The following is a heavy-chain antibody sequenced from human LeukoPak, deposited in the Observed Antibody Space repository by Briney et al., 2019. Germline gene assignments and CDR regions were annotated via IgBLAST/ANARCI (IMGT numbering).Heavy chain of an antibody. J-gene: IGHJ4*02. Sequence: ASVKVSCKASGGTFSSYAISWVRQTPGQGLEWMGGIIPIFGTANYAQKFQGRVTITTDESTSTAYMELGSLRSEDTAVYYCARGGAGYYFDYWGQGTLVTVSS. V-gene: IGHV1-69*05. CDR3: ARGGAGYYFDY. CDR1: GGTFSSYA. D-gene: IGHD3-10*01. CDR2: IIPIFGTA.